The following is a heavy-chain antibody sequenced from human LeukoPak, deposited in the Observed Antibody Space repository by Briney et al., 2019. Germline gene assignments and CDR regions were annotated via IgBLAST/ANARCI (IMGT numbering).Heavy chain of an antibody. J-gene: IGHJ4*02. V-gene: IGHV1-8*01. CDR2: MSPNSGDT. D-gene: IGHD7-27*01. CDR3: ARGPPNWGYDY. Sequence: ASVRVSCKASGYTFTSYDFNWVRQATGQRPEWMGWMSPNSGDTGYAQKFQDRVTMTRNTSISTAYMELSSLRSDDTAVYYCARGPPNWGYDYWGPGTLVTVSS. CDR1: GYTFTSYD.